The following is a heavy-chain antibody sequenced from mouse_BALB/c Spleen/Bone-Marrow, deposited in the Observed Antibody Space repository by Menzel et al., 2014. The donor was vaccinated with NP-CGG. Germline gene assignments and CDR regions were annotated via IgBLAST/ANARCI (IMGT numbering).Heavy chain of an antibody. CDR1: GYIFTSYV. Sequence: VQLQQSGPELVKPGTSVKMSCKASGYIFTSYVMDWVKQKPGQGLEWIGYINPYNDVTNYNEKFKGKATLTSDKSSSTAYMEVSSLISEDSAVYYCVREGWLLRFDYWGQGTTLTGSS. V-gene: IGHV1-14*01. CDR3: VREGWLLRFDY. CDR2: INPYNDVT. J-gene: IGHJ2*01. D-gene: IGHD2-3*01.